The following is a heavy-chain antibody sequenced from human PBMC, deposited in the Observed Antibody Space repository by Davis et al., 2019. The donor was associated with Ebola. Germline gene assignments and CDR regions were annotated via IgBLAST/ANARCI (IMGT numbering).Heavy chain of an antibody. CDR2: IYYSGST. D-gene: IGHD3-9*01. J-gene: IGHJ6*02. Sequence: PSETLSLTCTVPGGPISSSSYYWGWIRQPPGKGLEWIGSIYYSGSTYYNPSLKTRVTISVDTSKNQFSLKLSSVTAADTAVYYCARTYDILTGYMDVWGQGTTVTVSS. CDR1: GGPISSSSYY. V-gene: IGHV4-39*01. CDR3: ARTYDILTGYMDV.